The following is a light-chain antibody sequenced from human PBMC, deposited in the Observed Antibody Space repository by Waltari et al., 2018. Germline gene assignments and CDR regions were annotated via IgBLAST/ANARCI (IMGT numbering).Light chain of an antibody. CDR3: CSYAGLGSYV. CDR2: EVT. J-gene: IGLJ1*01. Sequence: QSGLTQPASVSGSPGQSITISCTGTSSDVGNYNLVSWYQQYPGNARKLMVYEVTKRTSGVSDRFSGYKSGNTASLTIAGLQSEDEADYYCCSYAGLGSYVFGTGTKVTVL. CDR1: SSDVGNYNL. V-gene: IGLV2-23*02.